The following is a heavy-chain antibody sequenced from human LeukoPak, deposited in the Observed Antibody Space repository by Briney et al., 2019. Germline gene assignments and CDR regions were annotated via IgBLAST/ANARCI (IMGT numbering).Heavy chain of an antibody. CDR2: TSSSDAGT. CDR3: ANAPVPHCRGDYYYPFDS. J-gene: IGHJ4*02. CDR1: GFTLSTYA. Sequence: GGSLRLSCAASGFTLSTYAMIWVRQTPGKGLEWVAATSSSDAGTYYADSVRGRFTISRDNSKNTLYLQMNSLRAEDAAVYFCANAPVPHCRGDYYYPFDSWGQGTLVTVS. D-gene: IGHD3-22*01. V-gene: IGHV3-23*01.